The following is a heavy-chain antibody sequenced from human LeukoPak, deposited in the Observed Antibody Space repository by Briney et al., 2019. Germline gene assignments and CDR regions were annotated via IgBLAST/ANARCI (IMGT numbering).Heavy chain of an antibody. CDR1: GGSISSDDYY. D-gene: IGHD6-13*01. V-gene: IGHV4-31*03. J-gene: IGHJ4*02. Sequence: SQTLSLTCTVSGGSISSDDYYWSWIRQRPGKGLEWIGYIYYTGTTYFNPSLKSRITISLNMSKNQFSLKLTSMSAADTAVHYCARAPRYTNSWYYFDYWGQGTQVTVSS. CDR3: ARAPRYTNSWYYFDY. CDR2: IYYTGTT.